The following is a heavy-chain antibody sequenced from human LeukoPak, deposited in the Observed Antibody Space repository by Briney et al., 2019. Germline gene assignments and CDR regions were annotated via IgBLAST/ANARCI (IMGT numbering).Heavy chain of an antibody. Sequence: TGGSLRLSCAASGFTFSSYAMSWVRQAPGKGLEWVSAISGSGGSTYYADSVKGRFTISRDNSKNTLYLQMNSLRAEDTAVYYCAKGKNSWHYYYYYGMDVWGQGTTVTVSS. V-gene: IGHV3-23*01. D-gene: IGHD6-13*01. J-gene: IGHJ6*02. CDR1: GFTFSSYA. CDR2: ISGSGGST. CDR3: AKGKNSWHYYYYYGMDV.